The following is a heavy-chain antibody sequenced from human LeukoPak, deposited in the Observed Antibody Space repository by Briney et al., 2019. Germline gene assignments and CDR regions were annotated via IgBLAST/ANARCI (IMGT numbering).Heavy chain of an antibody. D-gene: IGHD6-13*01. J-gene: IGHJ4*02. CDR1: GGSFSGYY. CDR2: INHSGST. Sequence: PSETLSLTCAVYGGSFSGYYWSWIRQPPGKGLEWIGEINHSGSTNYNPSLKSRVTISVDTSKNQFSLKLSSVTAADTAVYYCARGVSLGSGSWYEVDYWGQGTLVTVSS. CDR3: ARGVSLGSGSWYEVDY. V-gene: IGHV4-34*01.